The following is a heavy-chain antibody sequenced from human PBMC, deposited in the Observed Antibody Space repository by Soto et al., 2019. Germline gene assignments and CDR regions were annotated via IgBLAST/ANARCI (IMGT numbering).Heavy chain of an antibody. CDR3: ARVRGYSYGNPFDY. CDR1: GGSISRYY. V-gene: IGHV4-59*01. J-gene: IGHJ4*02. Sequence: AETLSLTCNVSGGSISRYYWSWIRQAPGKELEWIAYIYASGSTKYNPSLKSRVTISVDTSKNQFSLKLSSVTAADTAVYYCARVRGYSYGNPFDYWGQGTLVTVS. D-gene: IGHD5-18*01. CDR2: IYASGST.